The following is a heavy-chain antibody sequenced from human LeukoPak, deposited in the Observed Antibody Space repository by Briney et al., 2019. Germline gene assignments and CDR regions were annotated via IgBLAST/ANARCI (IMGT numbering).Heavy chain of an antibody. D-gene: IGHD3-9*01. V-gene: IGHV3-30*18. CDR1: GFTFSSYG. Sequence: GGSLRLSCAASGFTFSSYGMHWVRQAPGKGLEWVAVISYDGSNKYYADSVKGRFTISRDNSKNTLYLQMNSLRAEDTAVYYCAKDSNAYYDISTGPSFDYWDQGTLVTVSS. CDR2: ISYDGSNK. J-gene: IGHJ4*02. CDR3: AKDSNAYYDISTGPSFDY.